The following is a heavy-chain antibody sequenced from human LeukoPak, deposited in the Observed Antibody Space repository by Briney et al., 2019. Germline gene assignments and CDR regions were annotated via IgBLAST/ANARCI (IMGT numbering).Heavy chain of an antibody. J-gene: IGHJ6*02. CDR2: IIPIFGTA. CDR1: GGTFSSYA. V-gene: IGHV1-69*01. D-gene: IGHD5-18*01. Sequence: SVKVSCKASGGTFSSYAISWVRQAPGQGLEWMGGIIPIFGTANYAQKFQGRVTITADESTSTAYMELSSLRSEDTAVYYCARVDTAMATYYYYYYGMDVWGQGTTVTVSS. CDR3: ARVDTAMATYYYYYYGMDV.